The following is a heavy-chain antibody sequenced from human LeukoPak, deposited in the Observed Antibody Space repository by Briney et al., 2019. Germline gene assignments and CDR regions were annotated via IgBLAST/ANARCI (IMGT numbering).Heavy chain of an antibody. CDR3: ARGSVISFGGVTQTGGNWFDP. J-gene: IGHJ5*02. V-gene: IGHV4-4*07. D-gene: IGHD3-16*01. CDR1: GGSISRYY. Sequence: SETLPLTCTVSGGSISRYYWSWIRQPAGKGLEWIGRIYSGGDTNYNPSLKSGVTMLLDTSKKQFSLKLRSVPSLDTPVYCCARGSVISFGGVTQTGGNWFDPWGQGTLVTVSA. CDR2: IYSGGDT.